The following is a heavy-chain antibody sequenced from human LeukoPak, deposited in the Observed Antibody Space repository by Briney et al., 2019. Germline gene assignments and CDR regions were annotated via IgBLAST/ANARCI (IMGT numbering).Heavy chain of an antibody. Sequence: PGGSLRLSCAASGFTVSSNYMSWVRQAPGKGLEWVSVIYSSGSTYYADSVKGRFTISSDNSKNTLHLQMNTLRAEDTAVYYCASRIATAGSVDYWGQGTLVTVSS. CDR3: ASRIATAGSVDY. V-gene: IGHV3-53*01. D-gene: IGHD6-13*01. CDR2: IYSSGST. CDR1: GFTVSSNY. J-gene: IGHJ4*02.